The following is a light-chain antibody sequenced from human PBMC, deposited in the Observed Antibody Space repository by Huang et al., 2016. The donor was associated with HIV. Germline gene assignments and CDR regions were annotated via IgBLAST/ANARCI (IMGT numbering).Light chain of an antibody. CDR3: QQYYHWPQT. J-gene: IGKJ1*01. V-gene: IGKV3-15*01. Sequence: EIVLTQSPATLSVSPGGRATLSCRASQSINSNLAWYQQKYGQAPRLLISGASTRASGIPARFSGSGSRTEFTLTISSLQSEDFAVYYCQQYYHWPQTFGQGTKVEIK. CDR2: GAS. CDR1: QSINSN.